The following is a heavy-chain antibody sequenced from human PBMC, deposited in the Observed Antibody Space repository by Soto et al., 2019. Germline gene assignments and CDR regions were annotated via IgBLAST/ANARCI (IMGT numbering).Heavy chain of an antibody. Sequence: QLQLQESGPGLVKPSETLSLTCTVSNGSISSPIYYWGWIRQPPGKGLEWIGSIYYLGSTYYNPSLQGRVTISVDTSKNQFSLKLNSVTAADTAVYFCAGRSSLASVSIYFGEISSYNWFAPWGQEPWSPSLQ. J-gene: IGHJ5*02. V-gene: IGHV4-39*01. CDR3: AGRSSLASVSIYFGEISSYNWFAP. CDR2: IYYLGST. D-gene: IGHD3-10*01. CDR1: NGSISSPIYY.